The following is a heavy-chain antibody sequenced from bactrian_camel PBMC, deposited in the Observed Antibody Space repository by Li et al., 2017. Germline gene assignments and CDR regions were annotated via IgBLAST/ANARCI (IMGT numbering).Heavy chain of an antibody. CDR2: IAVDGTA. CDR1: GYTYSGSG. D-gene: IGHD3*01. J-gene: IGHJ6*01. V-gene: IGHV3S53*01. CDR3: AADDVMGQRCPDEFGY. Sequence: HVQLVESGGGSVQAGGSLRLSCSLTGYTYSGSGYCMGWFRQAPGKSREAVADIAVDGTARYADSVKGRFTISKDNAGNTLYLRLQMNSLKLEDTAVYSCAADDVMGQRCPDEFGYWGQGTQVTVS.